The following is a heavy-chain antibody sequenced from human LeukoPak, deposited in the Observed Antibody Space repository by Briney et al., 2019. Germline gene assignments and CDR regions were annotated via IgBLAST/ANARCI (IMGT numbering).Heavy chain of an antibody. CDR1: GFTFSNYA. CDR2: ITSSGDRT. D-gene: IGHD1-26*01. Sequence: GGSLTHSCAGSGFTFSNYAMSWVRQAPGRGLEWVSSITSSGDRTYYADSVQGRFTISRDNSKNTLYLQMSSLRAEDGAVYHCARDSGSYLQPSDYWGQGNLLTVSS. J-gene: IGHJ4*02. V-gene: IGHV3-23*01. CDR3: ARDSGSYLQPSDY.